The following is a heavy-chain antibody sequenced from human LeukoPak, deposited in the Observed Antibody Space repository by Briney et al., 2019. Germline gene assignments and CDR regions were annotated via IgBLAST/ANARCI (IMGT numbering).Heavy chain of an antibody. J-gene: IGHJ4*02. CDR2: ITTNGGST. V-gene: IGHV3-64*01. CDR1: GFTFSSYA. Sequence: GGSLRLSCAASGFTFSSYARHWVRQAPGKGLEYVSAITTNGGSTFYANSVKGRFTISRDNSENTLYLQMGSLRPEDMAVYYCARGTGVFCGGDCDPLDYWGQGTLVTVSS. D-gene: IGHD2-21*02. CDR3: ARGTGVFCGGDCDPLDY.